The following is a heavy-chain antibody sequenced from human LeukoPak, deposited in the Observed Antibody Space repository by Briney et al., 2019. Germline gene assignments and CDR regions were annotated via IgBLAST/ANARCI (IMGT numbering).Heavy chain of an antibody. CDR3: ARGDGRTLLWFGELTRMPIDY. CDR2: ISGSGGST. J-gene: IGHJ4*02. CDR1: GFTFSSYA. Sequence: PGGSLRLSCAASGFTFSSYAMSWVRQAPGKGLEWVSAISGSGGSTYYADSVKGRFTISRDNAKNSLYLQMNSLRAEDTALYHCARGDGRTLLWFGELTRMPIDYWGQGTLVTVSS. V-gene: IGHV3-23*01. D-gene: IGHD3-10*01.